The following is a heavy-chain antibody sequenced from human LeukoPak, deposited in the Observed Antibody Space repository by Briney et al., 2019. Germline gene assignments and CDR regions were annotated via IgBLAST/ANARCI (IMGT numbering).Heavy chain of an antibody. CDR2: ISGDGGTK. V-gene: IGHV3-43*02. D-gene: IGHD1-26*01. J-gene: IGHJ4*02. CDR3: AKEHSSSGRVDY. Sequence: GGSLRLSCAASGFTFDAYAMYWVRQAPGKGLECVSLISGDGGTKYYADSVKGRFTISRDNSKNSLYLQMNGLRTEDTALYYCAKEHSSSGRVDYWGQGTLVTVSS. CDR1: GFTFDAYA.